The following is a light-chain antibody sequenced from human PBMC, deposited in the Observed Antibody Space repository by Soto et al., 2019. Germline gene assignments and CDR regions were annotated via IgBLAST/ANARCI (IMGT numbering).Light chain of an antibody. CDR1: QSVGTY. CDR3: QQRNLRPGGT. V-gene: IGKV3-11*01. Sequence: DIVLTQSPVILSVSPGDRVTLSCRASQSVGTYLAWYQQIPGQAPRLLIYDASIRATGIPARFSGSGSGTDFTLTISSLEPEDFAVYFCQQRNLRPGGTFGQGTKVEIK. CDR2: DAS. J-gene: IGKJ1*01.